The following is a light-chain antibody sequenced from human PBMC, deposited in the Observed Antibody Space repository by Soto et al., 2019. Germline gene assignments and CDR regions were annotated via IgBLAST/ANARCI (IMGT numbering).Light chain of an antibody. V-gene: IGKV1-9*01. J-gene: IGKJ4*01. CDR2: AAS. Sequence: QCTHSPSSLSASVGDRVTITFRASQGINSFLAWYQQKPGKAPKLLIYAASTLQSGVPSRFSGSGSGTDFTLTISSLQPDDFATYYCQEYSSYSTFGGGTKVDI. CDR1: QGINSF. CDR3: QEYSSYST.